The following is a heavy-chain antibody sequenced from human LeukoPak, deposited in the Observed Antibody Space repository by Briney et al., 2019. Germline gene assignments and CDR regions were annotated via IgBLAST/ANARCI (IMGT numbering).Heavy chain of an antibody. V-gene: IGHV3-23*01. CDR2: ISGSGGST. D-gene: IGHD6-6*01. Sequence: PGGSLRLSCPASGFTFSSYAMSWVRQAPGKGLEWVSAISGSGGSTYYADSVKGRFTISRDNSKNTLYLQMNSLRAEDTAVYYCAKDIEYSSSPGAFDIWGQGTMVTVSS. J-gene: IGHJ3*02. CDR3: AKDIEYSSSPGAFDI. CDR1: GFTFSSYA.